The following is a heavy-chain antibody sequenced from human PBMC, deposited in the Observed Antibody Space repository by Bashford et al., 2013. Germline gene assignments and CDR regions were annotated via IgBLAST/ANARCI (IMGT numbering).Heavy chain of an antibody. V-gene: IGHV4-34*01. CDR1: GGSFSGYY. J-gene: IGHJ4*02. CDR2: INHSGST. Sequence: SETLSLTCAVYGGSFSGYYWSWIRQPPGKGLEWIGEINHSGSTNYNPSLKSRVTISVDTSKNQFSLKLSSVTAADTAVYYCARGGITMIPFDYWGQGTLVTVSS. CDR3: ARGGITMIPFDY. D-gene: IGHD3-22*01.